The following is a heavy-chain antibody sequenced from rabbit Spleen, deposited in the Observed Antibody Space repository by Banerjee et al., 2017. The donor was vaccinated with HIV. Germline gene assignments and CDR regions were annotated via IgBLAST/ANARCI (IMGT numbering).Heavy chain of an antibody. CDR2: IYAGSSGST. Sequence: QEQLEESGGDLVKPEGSLTLTCTASGFSFSSSYWICWVRQAPGKGLEWIACIYAGSSGSTYYASWAKGRFTISKSSSTTVTLQMTSLTAADTATYFCARDAGSYDYIDVYFSLWGPGTLVTVS. D-gene: IGHD8-1*01. CDR3: ARDAGSYDYIDVYFSL. V-gene: IGHV1S45*01. J-gene: IGHJ4*01. CDR1: GFSFSSSYW.